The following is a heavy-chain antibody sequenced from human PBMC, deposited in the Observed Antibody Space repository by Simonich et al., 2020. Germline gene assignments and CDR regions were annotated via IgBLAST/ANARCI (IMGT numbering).Heavy chain of an antibody. Sequence: EVQLVESGGGLVQPGGSLRLSCAASGFTFSSYSMNWVRQAPGKGIEWVSSLSSRSSYIYYADSVKGRFTISRDNAKNSLYLQINSLRAEDTAVYYCARANERDYWGQGTLVTVSS. D-gene: IGHD1-1*01. CDR2: LSSRSSYI. CDR1: GFTFSSYS. J-gene: IGHJ4*02. V-gene: IGHV3-21*01. CDR3: ARANERDY.